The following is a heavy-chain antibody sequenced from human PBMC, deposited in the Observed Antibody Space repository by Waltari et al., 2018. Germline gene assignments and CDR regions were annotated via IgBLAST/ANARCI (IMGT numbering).Heavy chain of an antibody. D-gene: IGHD3-10*01. Sequence: QVQLVESGGGVVQPGRSLRLSCAASGFTFSSYAMHWVRQAPGKGLEWVAVISDDGSNKYYADSVKGRFTISRDNSKNTLYLQMNSLRAEDTAVYYCARGPSGYWGQGTLVTVSS. CDR3: ARGPSGY. CDR2: ISDDGSNK. V-gene: IGHV3-30*01. CDR1: GFTFSSYA. J-gene: IGHJ4*02.